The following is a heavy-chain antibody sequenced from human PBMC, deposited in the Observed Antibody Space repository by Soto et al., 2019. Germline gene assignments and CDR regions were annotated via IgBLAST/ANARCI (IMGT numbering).Heavy chain of an antibody. CDR1: GFTFTSYA. CDR3: AKRRGAGGHSDY. D-gene: IGHD2-15*01. Sequence: GSLRLSCAASGFTFTSYAMGWVRQAPGKGLEWVSVVSSGGSTYYADSVTGRFTVSRDNSKNTLSLQMNSLRAEDTAVYYCAKRRGAGGHSDYWGQGALVTVSS. J-gene: IGHJ4*02. CDR2: VSSGGST. V-gene: IGHV3-23*01.